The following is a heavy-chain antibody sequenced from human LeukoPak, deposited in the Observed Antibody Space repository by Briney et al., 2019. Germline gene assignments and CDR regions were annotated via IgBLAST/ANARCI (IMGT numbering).Heavy chain of an antibody. CDR1: GGSISGSSYY. J-gene: IGHJ4*02. CDR3: ARALPYYDILTGYYIFSPYYFDY. Sequence: SETLSLTCTVSGGSISGSSYYWGWIRQPPGKGLEWIGSIYYSGSTYYNPSLKSRVTISVDTSKNQFSLKLNSVTATDTAVYYCARALPYYDILTGYYIFSPYYFDYWGQGTLVTVSS. CDR2: IYYSGST. D-gene: IGHD3-9*01. V-gene: IGHV4-39*02.